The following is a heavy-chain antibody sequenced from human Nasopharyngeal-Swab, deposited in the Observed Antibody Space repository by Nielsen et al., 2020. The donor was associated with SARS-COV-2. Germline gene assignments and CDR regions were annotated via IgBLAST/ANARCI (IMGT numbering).Heavy chain of an antibody. CDR3: ATWGIGYGENAHATFNS. CDR1: GGTFSKYA. Sequence: SVKVSCKVSGGTFSKYAISWVRQAPGQGLEWMGGIIVNLGMTKYAQKFKDSVIINADESTGTAYMELSSLRSEDTAVYYCATWGIGYGENAHATFNSWGQGTQVTVSS. V-gene: IGHV1-69*10. CDR2: IIVNLGMT. J-gene: IGHJ4*02. D-gene: IGHD4-17*01.